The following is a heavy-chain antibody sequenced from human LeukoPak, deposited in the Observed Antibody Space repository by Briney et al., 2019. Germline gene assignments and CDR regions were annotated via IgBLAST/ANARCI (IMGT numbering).Heavy chain of an antibody. CDR3: ARYRRYYYDSSGYFLSDYYFDY. CDR1: GFTVSSNY. J-gene: IGHJ4*02. V-gene: IGHV3-53*01. CDR2: IYSGGST. D-gene: IGHD3-22*01. Sequence: GGSLRPSCAASGFTVSSNYMSWVRQAPGKGLEWVSVIYSGGSTYYADSVKGRFTISRDNSKNTLYLQMNSLRAEDTAVYYCARYRRYYYDSSGYFLSDYYFDYWGQGTLVTVSS.